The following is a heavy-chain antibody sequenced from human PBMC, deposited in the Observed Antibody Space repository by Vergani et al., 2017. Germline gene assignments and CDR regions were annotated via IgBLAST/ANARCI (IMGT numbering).Heavy chain of an antibody. CDR1: GFTFSSYG. D-gene: IGHD3-10*01. CDR3: ARGTWFGEVFDY. Sequence: QVQLVESGGGVVQTGRSLRLSCAASGFTFSSYGMHWVRPAPSKGLEWVAVIWSDGSNKYYADSVKGRFTTSRDNSKNTLYLQMNSLRAEDTAVYYCARGTWFGEVFDYWGQGTLVTVSS. J-gene: IGHJ4*02. V-gene: IGHV3-33*01. CDR2: IWSDGSNK.